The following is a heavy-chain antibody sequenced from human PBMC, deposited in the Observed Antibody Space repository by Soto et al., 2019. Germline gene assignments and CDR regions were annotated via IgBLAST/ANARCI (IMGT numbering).Heavy chain of an antibody. J-gene: IGHJ4*02. CDR1: GYTFTGYY. CDR2: INPNSGGT. CDR3: ARSVAGTKYYFDY. Sequence: ASVKVSCKASGYTFTGYYMHWVRQAPGQGLEWMGWINPNSGGTNYAQKFQGWVTMTRDTSISTAYMELSRLRSDDTAVYYCARSVAGTKYYFDYWGQGTRVTVSS. D-gene: IGHD6-19*01. V-gene: IGHV1-2*04.